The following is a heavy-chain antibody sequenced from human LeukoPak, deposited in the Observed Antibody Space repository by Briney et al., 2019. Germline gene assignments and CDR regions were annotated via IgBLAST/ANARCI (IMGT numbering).Heavy chain of an antibody. CDR2: IYSGGST. J-gene: IGHJ4*02. CDR3: ATGGRSGVAFES. V-gene: IGHV3-53*01. CDR1: GFIASSNY. Sequence: GGSLRLSCTASGFIASSNYMSWVRQAPGKGLEWVSLIYSGGSTYYADSVMGRSTISRDKSNNTLYLQMNSLRAEDTAVYYCATGGRSGVAFESWGQGTLVTVSS. D-gene: IGHD2-15*01.